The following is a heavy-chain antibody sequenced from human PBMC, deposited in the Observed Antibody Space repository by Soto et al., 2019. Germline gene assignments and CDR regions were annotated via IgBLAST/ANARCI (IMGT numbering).Heavy chain of an antibody. J-gene: IGHJ4*02. Sequence: PSETLSLTCTVSGGSISSYYWSWIRQPPGKGLEWIGYIYYSGSTNYNPSLKSRVTISVDTSKNQFSLKLSSVTAADTAVYYCARGSYYGSGSYYDPADYWGQGTLVTVSS. CDR2: IYYSGST. V-gene: IGHV4-59*01. CDR1: GGSISSYY. CDR3: ARGSYYGSGSYYDPADY. D-gene: IGHD3-10*01.